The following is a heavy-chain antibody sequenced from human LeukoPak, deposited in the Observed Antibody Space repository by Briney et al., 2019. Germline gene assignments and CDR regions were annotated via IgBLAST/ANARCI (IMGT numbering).Heavy chain of an antibody. D-gene: IGHD2-2*02. Sequence: SVKVSSKASGGTFSSYTISWVRQAPGHGLDWMGRIIPILGIANYAQKFQGRVTITADKSTSTAYMELSSLRSEDTAVYYCARVRYCSSTSCYTFDYWGQGTLVTVSS. CDR3: ARVRYCSSTSCYTFDY. J-gene: IGHJ4*02. CDR1: GGTFSSYT. V-gene: IGHV1-69*02. CDR2: IIPILGIA.